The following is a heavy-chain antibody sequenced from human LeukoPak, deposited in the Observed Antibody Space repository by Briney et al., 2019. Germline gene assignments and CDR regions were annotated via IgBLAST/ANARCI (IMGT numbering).Heavy chain of an antibody. CDR2: IYYTGNT. V-gene: IGHV4-59*08. D-gene: IGHD3-22*01. CDR3: ARHASYFYSSPYAD. Sequence: SETLSLTCAVSPLSVTNYYWSWIRQPPGKGLEWIGYIYYTGNTNYNPSLKSRVTLSLDTSKDQFSLRLNSVTATDTAVYYCARHASYFYSSPYADWGQGTLVTVSS. J-gene: IGHJ4*02. CDR1: PLSVTNYY.